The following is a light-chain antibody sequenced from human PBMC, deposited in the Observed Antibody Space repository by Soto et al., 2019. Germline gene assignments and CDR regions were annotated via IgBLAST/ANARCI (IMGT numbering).Light chain of an antibody. V-gene: IGLV6-57*04. J-gene: IGLJ2*01. CDR2: EDN. Sequence: LTQPHSVSESPGKTVTISCTRSSGSIASNYVQWYQQRPGSAPTTVIYEDNQRPSGVPDRFSGSIDSSSNSASLTISGLKTEDEADYYCQSYDSSIEVFGGGTKLTVL. CDR1: SGSIASNY. CDR3: QSYDSSIEV.